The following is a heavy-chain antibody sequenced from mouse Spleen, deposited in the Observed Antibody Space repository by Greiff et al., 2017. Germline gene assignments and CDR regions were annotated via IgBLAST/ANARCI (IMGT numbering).Heavy chain of an antibody. J-gene: IGHJ4*01. CDR2: INPSNGRT. CDR1: GYTFTSYW. D-gene: IGHD2-2*01. V-gene: IGHV1S81*02. CDR3: ARGDGYDLYYYAMDY. Sequence: VQLHQSGAELVKPGASVKLSCKASGYTFTSYWMHWVKQRPGQGLEWIGEINPSNGRTNYNEKFKSKATLTVDKSSSTAYMQLSSLTSEDSAVYYCARGDGYDLYYYAMDYWGQGTSVTVSS.